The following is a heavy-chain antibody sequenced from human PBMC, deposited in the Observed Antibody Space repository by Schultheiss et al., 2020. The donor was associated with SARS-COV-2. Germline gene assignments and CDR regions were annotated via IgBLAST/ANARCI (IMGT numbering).Heavy chain of an antibody. D-gene: IGHD2-15*01. V-gene: IGHV4-34*01. J-gene: IGHJ5*02. Sequence: SQTLSLTCAVYGGSFSGHYWNWIRQPPGKGLEWIGEINHSGSTNYNPSLKSRVTISVDTSKNQFSLKLSSVTAADTAVYYCARDPDIVVVVAATPGWFDPWGQGTLVTVSS. CDR3: ARDPDIVVVVAATPGWFDP. CDR1: GGSFSGHY. CDR2: INHSGST.